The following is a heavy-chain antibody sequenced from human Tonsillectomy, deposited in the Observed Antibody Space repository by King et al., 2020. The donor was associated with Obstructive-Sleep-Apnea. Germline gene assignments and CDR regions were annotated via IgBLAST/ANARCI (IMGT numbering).Heavy chain of an antibody. CDR1: GYTFSNYG. J-gene: IGHJ5*02. CDR2: ISAYNGNT. CDR3: ARDQEYYGPGSYSYLDL. D-gene: IGHD3-10*01. Sequence: QLVQSGAEVKKPGASVKVSCKASGYTFSNYGISWVRQAPGQGLEWMGWISAYNGNTNYAPKLQGRVTMTTDTSTSTAYMELRSLRSDDTAVYYCARDQEYYGPGSYSYLDLWGQGTLVTVSS. V-gene: IGHV1-18*01.